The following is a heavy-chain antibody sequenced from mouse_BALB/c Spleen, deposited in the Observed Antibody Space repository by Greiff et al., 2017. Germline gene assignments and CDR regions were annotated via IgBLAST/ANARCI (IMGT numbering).Heavy chain of an antibody. CDR3: TVLRRDVAY. Sequence: QVQLQQSGAELVRPGASVTLSCKASGYTFTDYEMHWVKQTPVHGLEWIGAIDPETGGTAYNQKFKGKATLTADKSSSTAYMELRSLTSEDSAVYYCTVLRRDVAYWGQGTLVTVSA. V-gene: IGHV1-15*01. CDR1: GYTFTDYE. CDR2: IDPETGGT. D-gene: IGHD2-12*01. J-gene: IGHJ3*01.